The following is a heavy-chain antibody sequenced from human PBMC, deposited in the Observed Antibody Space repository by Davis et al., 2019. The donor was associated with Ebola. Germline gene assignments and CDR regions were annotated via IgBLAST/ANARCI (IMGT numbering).Heavy chain of an antibody. CDR2: IWDDGSNK. V-gene: IGHV3-33*03. Sequence: GGSLRLSCAASGFTLSGYDMNWVRQAPGKGLQWVAVIWDDGSNKYYADSVKGRFTISRDNSKDSAYLQMTSLRVEDTAVYYCATRFSNSDGALDVWGRGTLVTVSS. J-gene: IGHJ3*01. CDR1: GFTLSGYD. CDR3: ATRFSNSDGALDV. D-gene: IGHD1-7*01.